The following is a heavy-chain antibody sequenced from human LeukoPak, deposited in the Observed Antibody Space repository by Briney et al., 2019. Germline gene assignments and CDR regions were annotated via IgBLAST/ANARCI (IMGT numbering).Heavy chain of an antibody. V-gene: IGHV1-18*01. D-gene: IGHD3-16*01. CDR3: ARVSFNYDYVWGSDSRILA. CDR1: GYTFTSYG. Sequence: ASVKVSCKASGYTFTSYGISWVRQAPGQGLEWMGWISAYNGNTNYAQKLQGRVTMTTDTSTSTAYMELRSLRSDDTAVYYCARVSFNYDYVWGSDSRILAWGQGALVTVSS. J-gene: IGHJ5*02. CDR2: ISAYNGNT.